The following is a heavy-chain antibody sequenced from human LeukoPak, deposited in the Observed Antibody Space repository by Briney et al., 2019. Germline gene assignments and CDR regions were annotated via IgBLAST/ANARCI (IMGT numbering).Heavy chain of an antibody. CDR2: IYYSGST. J-gene: IGHJ3*02. CDR3: ARDFYGSGTRGDAFDI. V-gene: IGHV4-39*07. Sequence: SETLSLTCTVSGGSISSSSYYWGWIRQPPGKGLEWIGSIYYSGSTYYNPSLKSRVTISVDTSKNQFSLKLSSVTAADTAVYYCARDFYGSGTRGDAFDIWGQGTMVTVSS. D-gene: IGHD3-10*01. CDR1: GGSISSSSYY.